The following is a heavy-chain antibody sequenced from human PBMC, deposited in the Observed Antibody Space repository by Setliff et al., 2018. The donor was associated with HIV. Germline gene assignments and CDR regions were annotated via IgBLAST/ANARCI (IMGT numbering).Heavy chain of an antibody. CDR1: GGSFSGYY. D-gene: IGHD3-10*01. V-gene: IGHV4-34*01. J-gene: IGHJ6*02. CDR3: ARTFGDLKHYNYYYTIDV. CDR2: INHSGST. Sequence: PSETLSLTCAVYGGSFSGYYWSWIRQPPGKGLGWIGEINHSGSTNYNPSLKSRVTISVDTSKNQFSLKLSSVTAADTAVYYCARTFGDLKHYNYYYTIDVWGQGTTVTVSS.